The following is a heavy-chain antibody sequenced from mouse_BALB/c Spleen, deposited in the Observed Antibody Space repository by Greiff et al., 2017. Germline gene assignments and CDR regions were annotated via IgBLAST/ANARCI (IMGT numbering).Heavy chain of an antibody. J-gene: IGHJ3*01. V-gene: IGHV1-69*02. CDR1: GYTFTSYW. CDR2: IDPSDSET. D-gene: IGHD1-1*01. CDR3: ERERGHYCGSSYTWFAY. Sequence: QVQLQQPGAELVKPGAPVKLSCKASGYTFTSYWMNWVKQRPGRGLEWIGRIDPSDSETHYNQKFKDKATLTVDKSSSTAYIQLSSLTSEDSAVYYCERERGHYCGSSYTWFAYWGQGTLVTVSA.